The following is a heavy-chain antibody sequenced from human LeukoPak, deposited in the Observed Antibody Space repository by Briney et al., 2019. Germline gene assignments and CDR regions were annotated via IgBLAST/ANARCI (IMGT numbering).Heavy chain of an antibody. J-gene: IGHJ6*03. V-gene: IGHV3-30*02. CDR2: IRHDGSNK. CDR1: GFTFSSYG. D-gene: IGHD2-2*01. Sequence: GGSLRLSCAASGFTFSSYGMHWVRQAPGKGLEWVAFIRHDGSNKYYADSVKGRFTISRDNSKNTLYLQMNSLRAEDTAVYYCARETPFCSSTSCYAGYYYYYMDVWGKGTTVTISS. CDR3: ARETPFCSSTSCYAGYYYYYMDV.